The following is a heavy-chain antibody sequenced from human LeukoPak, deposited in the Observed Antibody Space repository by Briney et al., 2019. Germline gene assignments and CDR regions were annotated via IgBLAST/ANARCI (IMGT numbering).Heavy chain of an antibody. D-gene: IGHD3-22*01. V-gene: IGHV1-46*01. J-gene: IGHJ4*02. CDR3: ARGQLDSSGYYEYYFDY. Sequence: ASVKVSCKASGYTFTSHYMHWVRQAPGQGLEWMGIINPSGGSTSYAQKFQGRVTMTRDTSTSTVYMELSSLRSEDTAVYYCARGQLDSSGYYEYYFDYWGQGTLVTVSS. CDR2: INPSGGST. CDR1: GYTFTSHY.